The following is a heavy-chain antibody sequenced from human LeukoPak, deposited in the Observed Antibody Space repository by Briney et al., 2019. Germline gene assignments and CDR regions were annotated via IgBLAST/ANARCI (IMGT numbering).Heavy chain of an antibody. CDR2: IKERERT. Sequence: SETLSLTCAVYGGSLSGYYWTWIRQPPGKGLEWIGEIKERERTNYNPSLKSRVTISIDTSNNQFSLKLTSVTAADTAVYYCAREGLRNVHNPLGYWGQGTLVTVPS. V-gene: IGHV4-34*01. J-gene: IGHJ4*02. CDR1: GGSLSGYY. CDR3: AREGLRNVHNPLGY. D-gene: IGHD5-24*01.